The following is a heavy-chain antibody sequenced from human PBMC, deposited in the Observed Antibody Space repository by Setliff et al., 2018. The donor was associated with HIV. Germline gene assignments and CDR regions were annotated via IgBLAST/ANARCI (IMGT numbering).Heavy chain of an antibody. CDR3: ARGRGAIKEKPFDD. Sequence: SETLSLTCTVSGGSISSHYWSWIRQPPLKGLEWIGYIYYSGSTNYNPSLKSRVTISVDTSKNQFSLRLSSVTAADTAVYYCARGRGAIKEKPFDDWGQGTLVTVSS. J-gene: IGHJ4*02. V-gene: IGHV4-59*11. D-gene: IGHD3-10*01. CDR2: IYYSGST. CDR1: GGSISSHY.